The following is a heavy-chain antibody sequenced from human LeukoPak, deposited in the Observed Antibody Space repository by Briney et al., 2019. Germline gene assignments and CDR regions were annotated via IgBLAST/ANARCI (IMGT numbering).Heavy chain of an antibody. D-gene: IGHD3-22*01. CDR3: AKRTPYSSGSYYFDY. CDR1: GFTFSSYS. V-gene: IGHV3-21*01. J-gene: IGHJ4*02. CDR2: ISSSGTYK. Sequence: GGSLRLSCAVSGFTFSSYSMSWVRQAPGKGLEWVSSISSSGTYKYYADSVKGRFTISRDNAKNSLYLQMNSLRAEDTAVYYCAKRTPYSSGSYYFDYWGQGTLVTVSS.